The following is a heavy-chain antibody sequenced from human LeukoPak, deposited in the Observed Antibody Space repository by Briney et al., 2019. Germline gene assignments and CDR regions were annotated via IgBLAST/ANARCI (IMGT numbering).Heavy chain of an antibody. D-gene: IGHD1-7*01. CDR1: GGSISNYY. CDR2: IYYSGST. V-gene: IGHV4-59*01. J-gene: IGHJ4*02. CDR3: ARNMGTTLGHFFAY. Sequence: SETLSLTCTVSGGSISNYYWSWIRQPPGKGLEWIGYIYYSGSTNYNPSLKSRVTISVDTSKNQFSLKLSSVTAADTAVYYCARNMGTTLGHFFAYWGQGTLVTVSS.